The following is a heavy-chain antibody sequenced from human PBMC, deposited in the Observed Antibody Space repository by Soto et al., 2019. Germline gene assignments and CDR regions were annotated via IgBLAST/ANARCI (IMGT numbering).Heavy chain of an antibody. D-gene: IGHD5-12*01. V-gene: IGHV4-59*01. Sequence: SETLSLTCTVSGGSISSYYWSWIRQPPGKGLEWIGYIYYSGSTNYNPSLKSRVTISVDTSKNQFSLKLSSVTAADTAVYYCAREFRGYSGPRGQPFDYWGQGTLVTVSS. CDR3: AREFRGYSGPRGQPFDY. CDR1: GGSISSYY. CDR2: IYYSGST. J-gene: IGHJ4*02.